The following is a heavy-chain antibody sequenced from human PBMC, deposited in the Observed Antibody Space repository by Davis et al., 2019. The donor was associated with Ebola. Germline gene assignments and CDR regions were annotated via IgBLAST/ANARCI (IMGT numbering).Heavy chain of an antibody. V-gene: IGHV1-69*05. CDR2: IIPIFGTA. D-gene: IGHD3-10*01. CDR1: GCTFSSYA. CDR3: AREQYYGTVKPFDY. Sequence: SVKVSCKASGCTFSSYAISWVRQAPGQGPEWMGGIIPIFGTANYSQKFRDRFTMTTDTSTTTAYMELRSLRSDDTAVYYCAREQYYGTVKPFDYWGQGTLVTVSS. J-gene: IGHJ4*02.